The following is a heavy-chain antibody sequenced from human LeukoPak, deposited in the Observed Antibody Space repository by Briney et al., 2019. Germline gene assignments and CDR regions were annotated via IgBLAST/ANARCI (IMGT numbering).Heavy chain of an antibody. Sequence: GGSLRLSCAASGFTFSSYSMNWVRQAPGKGLEWVSYISSSSSTIYYADSVKGRFTISRDNAKNSLYLQMNSLRAEDTAVYYCARVQGIGSLAAFDIWGKGTMVTVSS. V-gene: IGHV3-48*01. CDR1: GFTFSSYS. D-gene: IGHD1-26*01. J-gene: IGHJ3*02. CDR3: ARVQGIGSLAAFDI. CDR2: ISSSSSTI.